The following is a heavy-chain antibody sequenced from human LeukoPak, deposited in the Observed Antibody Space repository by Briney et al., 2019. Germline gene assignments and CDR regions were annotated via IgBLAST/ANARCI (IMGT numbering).Heavy chain of an antibody. D-gene: IGHD2-2*01. Sequence: SETLSLTCTVSGGSISSYYWSWIRQPAGKGLEWIGRIYTSGSTNYNPSLKSRVTMSVDTSKTQFSLKLSSVTAADTAVYYCARGLPDIVVVPAATREVWFDPWGQGTLVTVSS. CDR2: IYTSGST. CDR3: ARGLPDIVVVPAATREVWFDP. J-gene: IGHJ5*02. CDR1: GGSISSYY. V-gene: IGHV4-4*07.